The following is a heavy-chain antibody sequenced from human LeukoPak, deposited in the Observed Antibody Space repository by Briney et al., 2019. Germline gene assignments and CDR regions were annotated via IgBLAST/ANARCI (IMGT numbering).Heavy chain of an antibody. CDR2: ISSSSSYI. V-gene: IGHV3-21*01. J-gene: IGHJ4*02. D-gene: IGHD3-22*01. CDR3: ARDLYYDSSGYFDY. CDR1: GFTFSSYS. Sequence: GGSLRLSCAASGFTFSSYSMNWVRQAPGKGLEWVSSISSSSSYIYYAESVKGRFTISRDNAKNSLYLQMNSLRAEDTAVYYCARDLYYDSSGYFDYWGQGTLVTVSS.